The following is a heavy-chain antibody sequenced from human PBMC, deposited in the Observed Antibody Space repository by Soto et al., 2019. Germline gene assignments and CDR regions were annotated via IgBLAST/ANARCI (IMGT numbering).Heavy chain of an antibody. J-gene: IGHJ4*02. D-gene: IGHD5-12*01. CDR3: ARELSGYNYTFDY. V-gene: IGHV1-69*04. CDR2: IIPILGIA. Sequence: ASVKLSCKACGGTFSSYTISWVRQAPGQGLEWMGRIIPILGIANYAQKFQGRVTITADKSTSTAYMELSSLRSEDTAVYYCARELSGYNYTFDYWGQGTLVTVSS. CDR1: GGTFSSYT.